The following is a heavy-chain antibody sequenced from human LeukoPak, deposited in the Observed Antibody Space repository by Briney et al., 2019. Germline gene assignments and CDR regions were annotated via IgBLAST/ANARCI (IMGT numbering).Heavy chain of an antibody. J-gene: IGHJ4*02. D-gene: IGHD6-19*01. Sequence: ASVKVSCKASGYTFTKYYMHWVRQAPGQVLEWMGMISPSGGSTSYPQKFQDRVTLTRDTSTSTVYMELSSLRSEDTALYFCARDGVAGTYYFVFWGQGTLVTVSS. CDR1: GYTFTKYY. CDR3: ARDGVAGTYYFVF. CDR2: ISPSGGST. V-gene: IGHV1-46*01.